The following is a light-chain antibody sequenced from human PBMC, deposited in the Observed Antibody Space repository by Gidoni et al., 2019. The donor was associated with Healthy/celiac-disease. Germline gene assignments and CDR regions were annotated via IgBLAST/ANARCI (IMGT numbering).Light chain of an antibody. CDR3: QQSYSTPGT. CDR1: QSMSSY. V-gene: IGKV1-39*01. Sequence: DIQMTQSPSSLSASVGDRVTITCRASQSMSSYLNWYQQKPGKAPKLLSYAASSLQSGVPSRFSGSGSGTEFTLTISSLQPEDFATYYCQQSYSTPGTFGQGTKLEIK. CDR2: AAS. J-gene: IGKJ2*02.